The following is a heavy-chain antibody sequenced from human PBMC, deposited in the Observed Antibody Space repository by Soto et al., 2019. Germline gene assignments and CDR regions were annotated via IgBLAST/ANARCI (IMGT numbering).Heavy chain of an antibody. D-gene: IGHD3-16*02. J-gene: IGHJ4*02. V-gene: IGHV3-30*18. Sequence: GSLRLSCAASGFTFSSYGMHWVRQAPGKGLEWVAVISYDGSNKYYADSVKGRFTISRDNSKNTLYLQMNSLRAEDTAVYYCAKAGRGSYLVDDYWGQGT. CDR3: AKAGRGSYLVDDY. CDR2: ISYDGSNK. CDR1: GFTFSSYG.